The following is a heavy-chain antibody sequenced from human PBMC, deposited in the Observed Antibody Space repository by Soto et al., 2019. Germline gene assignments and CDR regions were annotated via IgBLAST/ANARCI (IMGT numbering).Heavy chain of an antibody. J-gene: IGHJ3*02. CDR3: ARTQVVVPAAIPDAFDI. CDR1: GYTFTSYG. CDR2: ISAYNGNT. Sequence: ASVKVSCKASGYTFTSYGISWVRQAPGQGLEWMGWISAYNGNTNYAQKLQGRVTMTTDTSTSTAYMELRSLRSDDTAVYYCARTQVVVPAAIPDAFDIWGQGTMVTVSS. D-gene: IGHD2-2*01. V-gene: IGHV1-18*01.